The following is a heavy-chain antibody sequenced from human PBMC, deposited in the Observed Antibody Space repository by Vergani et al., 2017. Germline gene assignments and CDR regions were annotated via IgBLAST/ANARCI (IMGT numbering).Heavy chain of an antibody. Sequence: VQLVESGGGVVQPGRSLRLSYAASGFTFSSYGMHWVRQAPGKGLEWVAVIWYDGSNKYYADSVKGRFTISRDNSKNTLYLQMNSLRAEDTAVYYCARDRVTIFGVVTSYYFDYWGQGTLVTVSS. J-gene: IGHJ4*02. V-gene: IGHV3-33*01. CDR3: ARDRVTIFGVVTSYYFDY. D-gene: IGHD3-3*01. CDR2: IWYDGSNK. CDR1: GFTFSSYG.